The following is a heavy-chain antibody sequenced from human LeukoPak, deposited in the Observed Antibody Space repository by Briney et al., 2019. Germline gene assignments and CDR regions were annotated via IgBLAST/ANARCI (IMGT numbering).Heavy chain of an antibody. Sequence: PSETLSLTCAVSGGSISSGGYSWSWIRQPPGKGLEWIGYIYHSGSTYYNPSPKSRVTISVDRSKNQFSLKLSSVTAADTAVYYCARGPYYYDSSGYIDYWGQGTLVTVSS. J-gene: IGHJ4*02. CDR1: GGSISSGGYS. CDR2: IYHSGST. CDR3: ARGPYYYDSSGYIDY. V-gene: IGHV4-30-2*01. D-gene: IGHD3-22*01.